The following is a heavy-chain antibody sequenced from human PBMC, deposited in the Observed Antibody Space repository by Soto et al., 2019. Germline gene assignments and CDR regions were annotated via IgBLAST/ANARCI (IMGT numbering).Heavy chain of an antibody. CDR2: ISGSGGST. V-gene: IGHV3-23*01. J-gene: IGHJ4*02. CDR3: AKSPSFYGDSFDY. CDR1: GFTFSSYA. Sequence: GGSLRLSCAASGFTFSSYAMSWVRQAPGKGLEWVSAISGSGGSTYYADSVKGRFTISRDNSKNTLYLQMNILRAEDTAVYYCAKSPSFYGDSFDYWGQGTLVTVSS. D-gene: IGHD4-17*01.